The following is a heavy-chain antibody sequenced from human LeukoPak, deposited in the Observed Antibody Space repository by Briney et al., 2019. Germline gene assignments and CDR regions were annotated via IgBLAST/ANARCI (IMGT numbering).Heavy chain of an antibody. V-gene: IGHV3-20*04. J-gene: IGHJ4*02. CDR1: GFTFDDYG. CDR2: INWNGGST. Sequence: GGSLRLSCAASGFTFDDYGMSWVRQAPGKGLEWVSGINWNGGSTGYADSVKGRFTISRDNAKNSLYLQTNSLRAEDTALYYCARIRHDYYDSSGYPDYWGQGTLVTVSS. D-gene: IGHD3-22*01. CDR3: ARIRHDYYDSSGYPDY.